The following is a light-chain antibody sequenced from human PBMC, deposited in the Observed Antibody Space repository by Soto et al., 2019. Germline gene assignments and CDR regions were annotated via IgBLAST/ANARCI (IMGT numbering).Light chain of an antibody. Sequence: QSALTQPASVSGSPGQSITISCTGTSSDVGGYNYVSWYQQHPGKAPKLMISEVSNRPSGVSNRFSGSKSGNTASLTISGLQAEDVADYYCSSYTSSSTEVFGGGTNLTVL. J-gene: IGLJ3*02. V-gene: IGLV2-14*01. CDR2: EVS. CDR1: SSDVGGYNY. CDR3: SSYTSSSTEV.